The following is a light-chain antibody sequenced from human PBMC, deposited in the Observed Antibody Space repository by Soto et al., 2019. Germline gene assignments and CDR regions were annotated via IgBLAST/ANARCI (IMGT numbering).Light chain of an antibody. Sequence: DIQMTQSPSSLSASVGDRVTITCRASQTIKNFLNWYQQRPGKAPTLLICDASRLQPGVQSRFSGSGSGTDFTLTIRSLQPEDIATYYCQQYDNLLLTFGGGTKVDIK. V-gene: IGKV1-33*01. CDR1: QTIKNF. J-gene: IGKJ4*01. CDR3: QQYDNLLLT. CDR2: DAS.